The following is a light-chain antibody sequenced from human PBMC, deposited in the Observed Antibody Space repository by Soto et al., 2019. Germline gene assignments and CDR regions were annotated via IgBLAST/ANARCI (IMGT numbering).Light chain of an antibody. CDR1: SSDIGAGYG. V-gene: IGLV1-40*01. CDR2: GNS. Sequence: QSVLTQPPSVSGAPGQTVAISCTGSSSDIGAGYGVHWYQQLPGTAPKLLIYGNSNRPSGVPDRFSGSKSGTSASLAITGLQAEDEADYYCQSYDSSLSGVVFGGGTKLTVL. CDR3: QSYDSSLSGVV. J-gene: IGLJ2*01.